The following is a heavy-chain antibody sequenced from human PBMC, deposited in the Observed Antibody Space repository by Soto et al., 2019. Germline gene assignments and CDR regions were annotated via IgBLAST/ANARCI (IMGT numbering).Heavy chain of an antibody. Sequence: ASVKVSCKASGYTFTSYGISWVLQAPGQGLEWMGWISAYNGNTNYAQKLQGRVTMTTDTSTSTAYMELRSLRSDDTAVYYCARSSANYYDFWSGYSSGMDVWGQGTTVTVSS. CDR2: ISAYNGNT. V-gene: IGHV1-18*04. CDR1: GYTFTSYG. CDR3: ARSSANYYDFWSGYSSGMDV. J-gene: IGHJ6*02. D-gene: IGHD3-3*01.